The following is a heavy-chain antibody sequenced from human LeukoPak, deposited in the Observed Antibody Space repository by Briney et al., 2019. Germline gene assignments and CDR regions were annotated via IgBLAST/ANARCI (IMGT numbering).Heavy chain of an antibody. J-gene: IGHJ6*02. CDR3: ARQTTVTTRVGYYYYYGMDV. CDR1: GGSISSSSYY. CDR2: IYHSGST. Sequence: SETLSLTCTVSGGSISSSSYYWGWIRQPPGKGLEWIGRIYHSGSTYYNPSLKSRVTISVDTSKNQFSLKLSSVTAADTAVYYCARQTTVTTRVGYYYYYGMDVWGQGTTVTVSS. D-gene: IGHD4-17*01. V-gene: IGHV4-39*01.